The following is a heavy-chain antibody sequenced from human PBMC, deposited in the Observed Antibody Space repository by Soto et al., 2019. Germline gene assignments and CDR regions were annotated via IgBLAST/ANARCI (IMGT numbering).Heavy chain of an antibody. Sequence: SETLSLTCTVSGGSISSSDYYWTWIRQPPGKGLDWIGYIYYSGSTHYNPSLKSRVTISVYTSKNQFSRRLNSVTAADTAVYYCARYSCSRTRCVIFDQWCQGTPVTFSS. CDR3: ARYSCSRTRCVIFDQ. V-gene: IGHV4-30-4*01. CDR2: IYYSGST. D-gene: IGHD2-2*01. CDR1: GGSISSSDYY. J-gene: IGHJ4*02.